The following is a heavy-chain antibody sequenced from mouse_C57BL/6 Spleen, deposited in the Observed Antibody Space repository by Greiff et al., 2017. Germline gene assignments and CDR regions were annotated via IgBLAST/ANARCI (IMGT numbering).Heavy chain of an antibody. CDR1: GYTFHSYW. J-gene: IGHJ2*01. Sequence: QVPLQQPGAELVRPGSSVKLSCKASGYTFHSYWMHWVKQRPIQGLAWLGNIDPSDSETHYNQKFQDQATLTVDKAASTAYMQLSSLTSEDSAVYYCARGLRRSFDYWGQGTTRTVSS. CDR3: ARGLRRSFDY. D-gene: IGHD2-4*01. V-gene: IGHV1-52*01. CDR2: IDPSDSET.